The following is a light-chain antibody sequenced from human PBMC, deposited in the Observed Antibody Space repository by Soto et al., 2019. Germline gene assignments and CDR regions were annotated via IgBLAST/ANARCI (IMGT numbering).Light chain of an antibody. CDR3: QQYGSSLYT. CDR2: DAS. J-gene: IGKJ2*01. CDR1: QSVSSSY. V-gene: IGKV3-20*01. Sequence: EIVLTQSPGTLSLSPGERATLSCRASQSVSSSYLAWYQQKPGQAPRLLIYDASSRATGIPDRFSGSGSGTDFTLTISRLWPEHFAVYYCQQYGSSLYTFGQGTKLEIK.